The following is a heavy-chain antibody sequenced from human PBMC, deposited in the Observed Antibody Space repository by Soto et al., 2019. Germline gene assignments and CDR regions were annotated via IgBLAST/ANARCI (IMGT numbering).Heavy chain of an antibody. D-gene: IGHD2-15*01. CDR1: GFTFSSYG. Sequence: QVQLVESGGGVVQPGRSLRLSCAAFGFTFSSYGMHWVRQAPGKGLEWVAVIWYDGSNKYYADSVKGRFTISRDNSKNTLYLQMNSLRAEDTAVYYCARDPGCSGGSCYSHYYYGMDVWGQGTTVTVSS. CDR3: ARDPGCSGGSCYSHYYYGMDV. CDR2: IWYDGSNK. J-gene: IGHJ6*02. V-gene: IGHV3-33*01.